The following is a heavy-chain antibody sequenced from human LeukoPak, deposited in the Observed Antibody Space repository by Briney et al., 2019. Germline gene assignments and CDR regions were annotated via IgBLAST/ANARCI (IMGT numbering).Heavy chain of an antibody. J-gene: IGHJ4*02. V-gene: IGHV4-30-2*01. D-gene: IGHD2-8*01. CDR3: ATYCTNGVCFPGAFDY. CDR1: GGSISSGGYS. Sequence: SETLSLTCAVSGGSISSGGYSWSWIRQPPGKGLEWIGYIYHSGSTYYNPSLKSRVTISVDRSKNQFSLKLSSVTAADTAVYYCATYCTNGVCFPGAFDYWGQGTLVTVST. CDR2: IYHSGST.